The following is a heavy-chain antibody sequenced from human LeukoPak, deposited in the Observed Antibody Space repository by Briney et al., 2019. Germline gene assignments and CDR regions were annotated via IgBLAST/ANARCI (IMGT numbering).Heavy chain of an antibody. J-gene: IGHJ4*02. CDR2: ISGSGGST. V-gene: IGHV3-23*01. CDR3: AKDLGYGDYSVFDY. CDR1: GFTFSSYG. D-gene: IGHD4-17*01. Sequence: GGSLRLSCAVSGFTFSSYGMSWVRQAPGKGLEWVSIISGSGGSTYYADSVKGRFTISRDNSKNTLYLQMNSLRAEDTAVYYCAKDLGYGDYSVFDYWGQGTLVIVS.